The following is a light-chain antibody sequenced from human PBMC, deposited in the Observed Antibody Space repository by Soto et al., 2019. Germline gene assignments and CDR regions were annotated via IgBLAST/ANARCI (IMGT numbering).Light chain of an antibody. CDR3: QQRSNWPIT. Sequence: ELVMTQSPATLSVSPGASATLSCRASRSVGSDLAWYQQKPGQAPRLLIYGVSTRATGVPARFSGSGSGTDSTLTISSLEPEDFALYYCQQRSNWPITFGQGTRLEIK. CDR1: RSVGSD. J-gene: IGKJ5*01. V-gene: IGKV3-11*01. CDR2: GVS.